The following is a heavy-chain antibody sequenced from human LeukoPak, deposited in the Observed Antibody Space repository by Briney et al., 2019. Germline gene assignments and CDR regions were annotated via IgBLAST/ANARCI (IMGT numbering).Heavy chain of an antibody. CDR3: ARAYSSSYTNPYYYYYYMDV. Sequence: ASVKVSCKASGGTFSSYAISWVRQAPGQGLEWMGGIIPIFGTANYAQKFQGRVTITTDESTSTAYMELSSLRSEDTAVYYCARAYSSSYTNPYYYYYYMDVWGKGTTVTVSS. V-gene: IGHV1-69*05. J-gene: IGHJ6*03. D-gene: IGHD6-6*01. CDR1: GGTFSSYA. CDR2: IIPIFGTA.